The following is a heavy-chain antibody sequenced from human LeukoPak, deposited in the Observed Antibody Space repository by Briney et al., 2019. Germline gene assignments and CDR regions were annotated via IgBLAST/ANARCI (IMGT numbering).Heavy chain of an antibody. CDR2: ISGSGGDT. Sequence: PGGSLRLSCVASGFSFSTYAMSWVRQAPGKGLEWVSVISGSGGDTSYADSVKGRLTISRDNSKSTLYLQMNSLRAEDTAVYYCARAIGIWSGYSYWGQGTLVTVSS. CDR3: ARAIGIWSGYSY. V-gene: IGHV3-23*01. J-gene: IGHJ4*02. CDR1: GFSFSTYA. D-gene: IGHD3-3*01.